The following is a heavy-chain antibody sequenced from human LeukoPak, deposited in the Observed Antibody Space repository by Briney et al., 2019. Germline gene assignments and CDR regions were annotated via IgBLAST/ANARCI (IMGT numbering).Heavy chain of an antibody. J-gene: IGHJ4*02. V-gene: IGHV4-59*01. D-gene: IGHD6-13*01. Sequence: SETMSLTCTVSGGSISSYYWSWIRPPPGKGLEWIGYIYYSGSTNYNPSLKSRVTISVDTSKNQFSLKLSSVTAADTAVYYCARDRWSASGSSWYDYWGQGTQVTVSS. CDR3: ARDRWSASGSSWYDY. CDR2: IYYSGST. CDR1: GGSISSYY.